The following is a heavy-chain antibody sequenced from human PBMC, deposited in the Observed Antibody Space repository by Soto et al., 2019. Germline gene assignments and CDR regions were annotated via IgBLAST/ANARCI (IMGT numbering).Heavy chain of an antibody. CDR1: DSTFVVYA. Sequence: EVQLVESGGAFVKLGGSLNLPCLASDSTFVVYAFNWVRQVPGKGLEWVSSVDWNSGSVAYADSVKGRFTVSRDNARNSLFLQMKLLRGEDTALYYCVKGRGSFLVHFGLDVWGQGTTVTVSS. CDR2: VDWNSGSV. CDR3: VKGRGSFLVHFGLDV. D-gene: IGHD1-26*01. V-gene: IGHV3-9*01. J-gene: IGHJ6*02.